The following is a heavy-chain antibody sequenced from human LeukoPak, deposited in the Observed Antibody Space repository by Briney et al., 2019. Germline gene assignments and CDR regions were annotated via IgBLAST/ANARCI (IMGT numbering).Heavy chain of an antibody. Sequence: GASVKVSCKASGYTFTSYGISWVRQAPGQGLEWMGWISAYNGNTNYAQRLQGRVTMTTDTSTSTAYMELRSLRSDDTAVYYCARDGGRDYYYYYHMDVWGKGTTVTVSS. D-gene: IGHD3-16*01. V-gene: IGHV1-18*01. CDR3: ARDGGRDYYYYYHMDV. J-gene: IGHJ6*03. CDR2: ISAYNGNT. CDR1: GYTFTSYG.